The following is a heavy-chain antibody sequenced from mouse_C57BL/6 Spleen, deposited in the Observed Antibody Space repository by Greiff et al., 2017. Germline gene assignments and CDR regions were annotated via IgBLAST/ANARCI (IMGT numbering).Heavy chain of an antibody. CDR1: GYTFTDYY. D-gene: IGHD1-1*01. V-gene: IGHV1-19*01. CDR2: INPYNGGT. CDR3: ARRDYGSSYLYAMDY. Sequence: EVMLVESGPVLVKPGASVKMSCKASGYTFTDYYMNWVKQSHGKSLEWIGVINPYNGGTSYNQKFKGKATLTVDKSSSTAYMELNSLTSEDSAVYYCARRDYGSSYLYAMDYWGQGTSVTVSS. J-gene: IGHJ4*01.